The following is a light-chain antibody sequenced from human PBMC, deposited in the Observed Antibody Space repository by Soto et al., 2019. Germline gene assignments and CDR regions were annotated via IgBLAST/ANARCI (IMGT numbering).Light chain of an antibody. J-gene: IGLJ3*02. CDR3: CSYAGNGAWV. V-gene: IGLV2-23*02. Sequence: QSALTQPASVSGSPGPSITISCAGSGGDVGHYDLLSWYQQIPGKAPKLIIFEVNRRPSGVSDRFSGFKSGNTASLTISGLQAEDEADFFCCSYAGNGAWVFGGGTKVTVL. CDR2: EVN. CDR1: GGDVGHYDL.